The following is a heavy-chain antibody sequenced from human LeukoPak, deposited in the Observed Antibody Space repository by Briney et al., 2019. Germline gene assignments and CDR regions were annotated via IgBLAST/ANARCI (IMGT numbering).Heavy chain of an antibody. D-gene: IGHD6-13*01. J-gene: IGHJ4*02. CDR1: GSIFTSYW. CDR2: IDPSESYT. CDR3: SRRDAGLAFDY. V-gene: IGHV5-10-1*04. Sequence: GASLQISCKGSGSIFTSYWISWGRPLPGKGLEWMGRIDPSESYTRYSPSFQGQVTSSADKSITTSYLQWSSLKASNTAMYYCSRRDAGLAFDYWGQRTLVTVSS.